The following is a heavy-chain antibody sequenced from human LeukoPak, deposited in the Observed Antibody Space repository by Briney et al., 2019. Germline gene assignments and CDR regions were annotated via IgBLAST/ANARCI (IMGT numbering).Heavy chain of an antibody. CDR3: ARDGRFSSGDY. Sequence: AAVKVSCKASGYTFTSYYMHWVRQAPGQGLEWMGIINPSGGSTSYAQKFQGRVNMTRDTSTRTVYMELSSLRAEYTAVYYCARDGRFSSGDYWGQGTLVTVSS. CDR1: GYTFTSYY. D-gene: IGHD1-26*01. J-gene: IGHJ4*02. CDR2: INPSGGST. V-gene: IGHV1-46*01.